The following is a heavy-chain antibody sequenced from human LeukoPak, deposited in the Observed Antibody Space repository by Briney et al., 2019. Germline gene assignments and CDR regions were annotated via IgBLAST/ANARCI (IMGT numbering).Heavy chain of an antibody. D-gene: IGHD5-18*01. CDR1: GFTSSDYY. Sequence: GGSLRLSCAASGFTSSDYYMSWIRQAPGKGLEWVSYISSSSSYSNYADSVKGRFTISRDNAKNSLYLQMNSLRAEDTAVYYCARDTAMVRGVEYYYGMDVWGKGTTVTVSS. J-gene: IGHJ6*04. V-gene: IGHV3-11*06. CDR2: ISSSSSYS. CDR3: ARDTAMVRGVEYYYGMDV.